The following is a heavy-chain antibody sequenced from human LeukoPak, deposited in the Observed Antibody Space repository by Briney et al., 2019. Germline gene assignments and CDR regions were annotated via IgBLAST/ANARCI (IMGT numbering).Heavy chain of an antibody. D-gene: IGHD3-3*01. J-gene: IGHJ6*03. V-gene: IGHV4-34*01. CDR2: INHSGST. Sequence: PSETLSLTCAVYGGSFSGYYWSWIRQPPGKGLEWIGEINHSGSTNYNPSLKSRVTISVDTSKNQFSLKLSSVTAADTAVYYCARGSGAPFFWSGYPYYYYYYMDVWGKGTTVTVSS. CDR1: GGSFSGYY. CDR3: ARGSGAPFFWSGYPYYYYYYMDV.